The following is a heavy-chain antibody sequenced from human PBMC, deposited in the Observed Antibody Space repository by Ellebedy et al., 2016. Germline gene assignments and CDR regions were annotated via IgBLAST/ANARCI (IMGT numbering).Heavy chain of an antibody. CDR3: ARLRLWFGGVDI. V-gene: IGHV4-34*01. CDR1: GGSFSSSSYY. Sequence: SETLSLTCAVYGGSFSSSSYYWGWIRQPPGKGLEWIGEINHSGSTNYNPSLKSRVTISVDTSKNQFSLKLSSVTAADTAVYYCARLRLWFGGVDIWGQGTMVTVSS. CDR2: INHSGST. D-gene: IGHD3-10*01. J-gene: IGHJ3*02.